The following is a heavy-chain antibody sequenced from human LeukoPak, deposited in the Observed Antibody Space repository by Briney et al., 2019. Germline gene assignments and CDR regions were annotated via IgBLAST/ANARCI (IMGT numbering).Heavy chain of an antibody. V-gene: IGHV4-59*01. D-gene: IGHD6-13*01. CDR1: VGSISSSY. Sequence: SETLSLTCTVSVGSISSSYWSWVRQPPGKGLEWIGYIYYTGTTTYNPSLESRVTISVDRSKNQFSLKLSSVTAADTAVYYCAGDSSWLVTWGQGTLVTVSS. CDR3: AGDSSWLVT. J-gene: IGHJ5*02. CDR2: IYYTGTT.